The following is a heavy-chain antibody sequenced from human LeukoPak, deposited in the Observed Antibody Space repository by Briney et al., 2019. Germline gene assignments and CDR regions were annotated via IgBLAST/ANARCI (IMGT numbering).Heavy chain of an antibody. CDR1: GGPISSDH. Sequence: PSETLSLTCTVSGGPISSDHWNWIRQPPGKGLEWIGCIYYRGSTYYNPSLKSRVTISVDMSKSQFSLRLTSVTAADTAVYYCARKNDFEIWGQGTLVTVSS. CDR3: ARKNDFEI. J-gene: IGHJ3*02. D-gene: IGHD2/OR15-2a*01. V-gene: IGHV4-59*01. CDR2: IYYRGST.